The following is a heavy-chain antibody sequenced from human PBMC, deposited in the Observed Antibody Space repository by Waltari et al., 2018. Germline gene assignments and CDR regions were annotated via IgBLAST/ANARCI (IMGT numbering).Heavy chain of an antibody. CDR1: GGSISSSSYY. CDR2: IYYRGRT. D-gene: IGHD6-19*01. Sequence: QLQLQESGPGLVKPSETLSLTCTVSGGSISSSSYYWGWIRQPPGKGLGWLGRIYYRGRTCYNPSPKSRVTISLDTSKNQFSLKLSSVTAADTAVYYCARNSIAVAGTRGDWFDPWGQGTLVTVSS. CDR3: ARNSIAVAGTRGDWFDP. J-gene: IGHJ5*02. V-gene: IGHV4-39*01.